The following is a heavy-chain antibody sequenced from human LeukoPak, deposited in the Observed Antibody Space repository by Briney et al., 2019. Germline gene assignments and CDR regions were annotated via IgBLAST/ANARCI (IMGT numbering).Heavy chain of an antibody. D-gene: IGHD3-10*01. CDR2: IIPILDIA. CDR1: GGTFSSYA. J-gene: IGHJ6*02. Sequence: GASVKVSCKASGGTFSSYAISWVRQAPGQGLEWMGRIIPILDIANYAQKFHDRVTITADKSTSTAYMDLSSLRSEDTAVYYCARDTGRYYYGSGSYANSYYYAMDVWGQGTTVTVSS. V-gene: IGHV1-69*04. CDR3: ARDTGRYYYGSGSYANSYYYAMDV.